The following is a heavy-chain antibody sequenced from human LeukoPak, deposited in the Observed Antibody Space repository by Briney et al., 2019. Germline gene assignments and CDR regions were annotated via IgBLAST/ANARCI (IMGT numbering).Heavy chain of an antibody. J-gene: IGHJ4*02. CDR2: IYPGDSDT. Sequence: GESLKISCKGSGYSFTSYWIGWVRQMPGEVLEWIGIIYPGDSDTRYSPSFQGQVTISADKSISTAYLQWSSLKASDTAMYYCARPRYSYAMYYFDYWGQGTLVTVSS. V-gene: IGHV5-51*01. CDR1: GYSFTSYW. CDR3: ARPRYSYAMYYFDY. D-gene: IGHD5-18*01.